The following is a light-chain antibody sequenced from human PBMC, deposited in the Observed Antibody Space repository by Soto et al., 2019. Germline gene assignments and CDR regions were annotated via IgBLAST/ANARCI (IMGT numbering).Light chain of an antibody. CDR2: DAS. Sequence: DIQMTQSPSSLSASVGDRVTITCQASQDISNNLHWYQVKPGKAPKPLIYDASNLETGVPSRFSGSGSGTDFTFTINSLEPEDVATYYCQQYDVLPRTFGQGTKLQVK. CDR1: QDISNN. V-gene: IGKV1-33*01. CDR3: QQYDVLPRT. J-gene: IGKJ2*01.